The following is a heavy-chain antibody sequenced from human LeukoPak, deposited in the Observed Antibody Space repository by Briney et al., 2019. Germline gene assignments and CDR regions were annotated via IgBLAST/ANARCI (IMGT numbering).Heavy chain of an antibody. CDR3: ARDNWNYGSSMDV. J-gene: IGHJ6*02. D-gene: IGHD1-7*01. CDR1: GGSVSSYY. V-gene: IGHV4-59*02. Sequence: SETLSLTCTVSGGSVSSYYWSWIRQPPGKGLEWIGYIYYSGSNNYNPSLKSRVTMSVDTSKNQFSLKLSSVTAADTAVYHCARDNWNYGSSMDVWGQGTTVTVSS. CDR2: IYYSGSN.